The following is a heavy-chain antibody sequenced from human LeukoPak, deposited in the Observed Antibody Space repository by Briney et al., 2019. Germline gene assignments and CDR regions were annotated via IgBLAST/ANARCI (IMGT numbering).Heavy chain of an antibody. CDR3: AKARGFCSGVSCYNPFDP. J-gene: IGHJ5*02. D-gene: IGHD2-15*01. CDR2: ISGCGGSK. CDR1: GFTFSSYA. Sequence: GGSLRLSCAASGFTFSSYAMSWVCQAPGEGLEWVSGISGCGGSKYYGDHVKGRFTISRNNYKHTLYLQITGLTAEDTDVYYCAKARGFCSGVSCYNPFDPWGQGTLVTVSS. V-gene: IGHV3-23*01.